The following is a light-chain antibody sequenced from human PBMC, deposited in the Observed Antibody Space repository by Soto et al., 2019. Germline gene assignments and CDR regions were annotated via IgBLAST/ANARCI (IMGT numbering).Light chain of an antibody. V-gene: IGKV1-8*01. Sequence: AIRMTQSPSSLSASTGDRVTITCRASQGISSYLAWYQQKPGKAPKLLIYAASNLETGVPSRFSGGGSGTDFTFTITSLQPEDIATYYCQHYDHVQVTFGQGTRLEIK. J-gene: IGKJ5*01. CDR2: AAS. CDR3: QHYDHVQVT. CDR1: QGISSY.